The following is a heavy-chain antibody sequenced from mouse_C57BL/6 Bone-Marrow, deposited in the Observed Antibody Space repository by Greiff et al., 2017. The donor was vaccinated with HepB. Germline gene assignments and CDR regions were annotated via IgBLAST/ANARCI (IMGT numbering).Heavy chain of an antibody. J-gene: IGHJ3*01. CDR2: IDPETGGT. Sequence: VQLQQSGAELVRPGASVTLSCKASGYTFTDYEMHWVKQSPVHGLEWIGAIDPETGGTAYNQKFKGKAILTADKSSSTAYMELRSLTSEDSAVYYCTRRDGCNVWFAYWGKGTLVTVSA. V-gene: IGHV1-15*01. CDR1: GYTFTDYE. CDR3: TRRDGCNVWFAY. D-gene: IGHD2-3*01.